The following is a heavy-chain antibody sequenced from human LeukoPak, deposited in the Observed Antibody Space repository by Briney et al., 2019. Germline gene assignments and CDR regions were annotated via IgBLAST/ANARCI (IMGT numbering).Heavy chain of an antibody. Sequence: SSETLSLTCTVSGASVSTYFWSWIRQPAGKTMEWIGRVYASGTTYYNPSLRSRVTLSIDTSKNQFSLSLNSVTAADTAVYYCAQTHCGGGSCDKFDSWGQGILVTVSS. V-gene: IGHV4-4*07. CDR3: AQTHCGGGSCDKFDS. D-gene: IGHD2-21*01. J-gene: IGHJ5*01. CDR1: GASVSTYF. CDR2: VYASGTT.